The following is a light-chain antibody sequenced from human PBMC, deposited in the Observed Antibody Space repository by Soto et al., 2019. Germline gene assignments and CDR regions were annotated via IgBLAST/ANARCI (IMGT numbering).Light chain of an antibody. J-gene: IGLJ1*01. CDR2: GNS. CDR3: QSYDSSLRGSI. Sequence: QSALTQPPSVSGAPGQRVTISCTGSSSNFGAGYDVHWYQQLPGTAPKLLIYGNSNRPSGVPDRFSGSKSGTSASLAITGLQAEDEADYYCQSYDSSLRGSIFGTGTKVTVL. V-gene: IGLV1-40*01. CDR1: SSNFGAGYD.